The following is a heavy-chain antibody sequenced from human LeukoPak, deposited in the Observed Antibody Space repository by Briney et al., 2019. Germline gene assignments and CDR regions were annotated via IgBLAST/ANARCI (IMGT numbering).Heavy chain of an antibody. CDR3: ARHFLGELPDMDV. V-gene: IGHV5-10-1*01. CDR1: GYSFTSYW. J-gene: IGHJ6*02. Sequence: GESLKISCKGSGYSFTSYWISWVRQMPGKGLEWMGRIDPSDSYTKYSPSFQGHVTISGDGSISTAYLQWSSLKASDTAMYYCARHFLGELPDMDVWGQGTTVTVSS. CDR2: IDPSDSYT. D-gene: IGHD1-26*01.